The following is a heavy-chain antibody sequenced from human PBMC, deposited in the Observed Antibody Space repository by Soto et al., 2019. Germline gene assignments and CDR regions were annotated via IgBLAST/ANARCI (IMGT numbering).Heavy chain of an antibody. J-gene: IGHJ4*02. CDR1: GFTVSSNY. CDR3: ASSLGGWTYFDY. Sequence: PGGSLRLSCAASGFTVSSNYMSWVRQAPGKGLEWVSVFYSGGSTYYADSVKGRFTISRDNSKNTLYLQMNSLRAEDTAVYYCASSLGGWTYFDYWGQGTLVTVSS. CDR2: FYSGGST. D-gene: IGHD6-19*01. V-gene: IGHV3-53*01.